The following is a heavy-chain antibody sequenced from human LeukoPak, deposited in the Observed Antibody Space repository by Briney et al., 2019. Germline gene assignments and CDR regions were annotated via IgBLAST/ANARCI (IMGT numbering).Heavy chain of an antibody. D-gene: IGHD2-2*02. V-gene: IGHV4-34*01. J-gene: IGHJ4*02. Sequence: SETLSLTCAVYGGSFSGYYWSWIRQPPGKGLEWMGEINHSGSTNYNPSLKSRVTISVDTSKNQFSLKLSSVTAADTAVYYCARGSLGYCSSTSCYRFDYWGQGTLVTVSS. CDR1: GGSFSGYY. CDR3: ARGSLGYCSSTSCYRFDY. CDR2: INHSGST.